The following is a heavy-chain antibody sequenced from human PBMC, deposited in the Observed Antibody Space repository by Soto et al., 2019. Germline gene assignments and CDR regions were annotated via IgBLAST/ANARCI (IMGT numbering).Heavy chain of an antibody. J-gene: IGHJ3*02. CDR1: GFTFSDYG. Sequence: QVHLVESGGGVVQPGRSLRLSCAASGFTFSDYGMHWVRQAPGKGLEWVAVLSSDGSNKYYADSVKGRFTISRDNSKNTLYLQMNSLRAEDTAVYYCAKSGGNYYLYEAFEIWGQGTMVTVSS. CDR3: AKSGGNYYLYEAFEI. D-gene: IGHD1-26*01. V-gene: IGHV3-30*18. CDR2: LSSDGSNK.